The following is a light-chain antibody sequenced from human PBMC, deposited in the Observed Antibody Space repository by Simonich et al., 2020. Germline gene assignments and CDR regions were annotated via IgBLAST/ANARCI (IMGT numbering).Light chain of an antibody. V-gene: IGKV4-1*01. CDR2: WAS. CDR1: QRVLYSSNNKNY. Sequence: DIVMTQSPDSLAVSLGERATINCKSSQRVLYSSNNKNYLAWYQQKPGQPPTLLIYWASTQEAGVPDRFSGSGSGTDFTLTISSLQAEDVAVYYCQQYYSTPYTFGQGTKLEIK. J-gene: IGKJ2*01. CDR3: QQYYSTPYT.